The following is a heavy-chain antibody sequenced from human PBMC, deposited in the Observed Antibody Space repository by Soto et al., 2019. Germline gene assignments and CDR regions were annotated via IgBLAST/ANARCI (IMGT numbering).Heavy chain of an antibody. J-gene: IGHJ4*02. CDR3: ASHVRGPIDY. CDR1: GGSISSSSYY. Sequence: QLQLQESGPGLVKPSETLSLTCTVSGGSISSSSYYWGWIRPPPGKGLEWIGSIYYSWSTYYNPSLKSRVTISVDTSKNQFSLKLSSVTAADTAVYYCASHVRGPIDYWGQGTLVTVSS. CDR2: IYYSWST. V-gene: IGHV4-39*01. D-gene: IGHD5-12*01.